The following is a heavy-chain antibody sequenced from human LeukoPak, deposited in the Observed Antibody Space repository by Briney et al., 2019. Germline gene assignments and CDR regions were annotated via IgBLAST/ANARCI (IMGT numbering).Heavy chain of an antibody. CDR2: IYYSGST. CDR3: ARGPGATRRNWFDP. Sequence: SETLSLTCAVYGGSFSGYYWSWIRQPPGKGLEWIGYIYYSGSTYYNPSLKSRVTISVDTSKNQFSLKLSSVTAADTAVYYCARGPGATRRNWFDPWGQGTLVTVSS. CDR1: GGSFSGYY. J-gene: IGHJ5*02. V-gene: IGHV4-34*09.